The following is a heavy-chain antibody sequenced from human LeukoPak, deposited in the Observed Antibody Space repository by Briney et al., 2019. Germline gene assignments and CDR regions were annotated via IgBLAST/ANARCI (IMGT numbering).Heavy chain of an antibody. D-gene: IGHD1-26*01. CDR2: ISYDGSNK. J-gene: IGHJ4*02. CDR3: AKDPVGSFYPYYFEY. Sequence: GGSLRLSCAASGFTFSSYAMHWVRQAPGKGLEWVAVISYDGSNKYYADSEKGRFTISRDNSKNTVNLQVNSLRAEDTAVYYCAKDPVGSFYPYYFEYWGQGALVTVSS. V-gene: IGHV3-30*04. CDR1: GFTFSSYA.